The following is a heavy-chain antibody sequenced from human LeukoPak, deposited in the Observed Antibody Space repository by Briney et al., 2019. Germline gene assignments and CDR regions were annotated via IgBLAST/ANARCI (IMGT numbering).Heavy chain of an antibody. CDR1: GYTFTDYY. J-gene: IGHJ3*02. CDR2: INPSTGGT. D-gene: IGHD2-8*01. V-gene: IGHV1-2*02. Sequence: ASVKVSCKASGYTFTDYYMNWVRQAPGQGLEWMGWINPSTGGTNYAQKFQGRVTMTRDTSISTAYMELSGLRSDDTAVYYCTRDCVFPTQCLYDDAFDILGQGTMVTVSS. CDR3: TRDCVFPTQCLYDDAFDI.